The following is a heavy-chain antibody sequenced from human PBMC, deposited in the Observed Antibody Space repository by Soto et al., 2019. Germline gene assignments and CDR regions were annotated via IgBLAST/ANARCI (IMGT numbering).Heavy chain of an antibody. CDR2: INAANGNT. Sequence: QVPLVQSGAEVKKPGASVKISCKASGYTFTLYAMHWVRQAPGQRLEWRGWINAANGNTKSSQKFQGRVTFTRDTSASTGYMELSTLNSADTAVYYCARDQRRDYDFWSGYSQGFDYWGQGTPVTVSS. J-gene: IGHJ4*02. D-gene: IGHD3-3*01. V-gene: IGHV1-3*01. CDR1: GYTFTLYA. CDR3: ARDQRRDYDFWSGYSQGFDY.